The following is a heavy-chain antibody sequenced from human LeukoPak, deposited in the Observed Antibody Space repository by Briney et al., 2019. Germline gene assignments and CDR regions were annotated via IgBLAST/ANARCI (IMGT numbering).Heavy chain of an antibody. J-gene: IGHJ5*02. CDR1: GYSISSGYY. CDR3: VRSEIVATILSWFDP. D-gene: IGHD5-12*01. V-gene: IGHV4-38-2*01. Sequence: PSETLSLTCAVPGYSISSGYYWGWIRQPPGKGLEWIGSIYHSGSTYYNPSLKSRVTISVDTSKNQFSLKLSSVTAADTAVYYCVRSEIVATILSWFDPWGQGTLVTVSS. CDR2: IYHSGST.